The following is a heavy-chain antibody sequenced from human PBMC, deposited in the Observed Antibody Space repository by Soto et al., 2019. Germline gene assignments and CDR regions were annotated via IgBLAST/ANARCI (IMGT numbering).Heavy chain of an antibody. CDR1: GFTFSSYD. CDR3: ARERARYSSSEGRYYYYYGMDV. CDR2: IGTAGDT. V-gene: IGHV3-13*01. J-gene: IGHJ6*02. Sequence: GGSLRLSCAASGFTFSSYDMHWVRQATGKGLEWVSAIGTAGDTYYPGSVKGRFTISRENAKNSLYLQMNSLRAEDTAVYYCARERARYSSSEGRYYYYYGMDVWGQGTTVTVSS. D-gene: IGHD6-6*01.